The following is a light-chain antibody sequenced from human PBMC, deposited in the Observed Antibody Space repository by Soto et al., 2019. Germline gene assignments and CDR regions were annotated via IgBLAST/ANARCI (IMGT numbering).Light chain of an antibody. Sequence: QSALTQPASGSGSPGHSITISCTGTSSDIGGHNAVSWYRQYSGEAPRLLIYDVTSRAAGVSNRFSASKSGNTASLTISGLQAEDEADYYCSSYVTGGSYVLGPGTKVTV. V-gene: IGLV2-14*01. CDR3: SSYVTGGSYV. CDR1: SSDIGGHNA. J-gene: IGLJ1*01. CDR2: DVT.